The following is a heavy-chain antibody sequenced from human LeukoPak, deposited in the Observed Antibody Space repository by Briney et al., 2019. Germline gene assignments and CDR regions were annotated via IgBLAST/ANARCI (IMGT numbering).Heavy chain of an antibody. V-gene: IGHV1-2*02. CDR1: GYTFTGYV. CDR2: INPNTGGT. Sequence: GTSVKVSCKSSGYTFTGYVMHGGRQSPGQSPDWMRWINPNTGGTKYAQKFQARVTMTRYTSIGTAYVELSTVTSDDKAAYLCARVHATGYFPLDIGYWGQGTLVTVSS. D-gene: IGHD3-9*01. CDR3: ARVHATGYFPLDIGY. J-gene: IGHJ4*02.